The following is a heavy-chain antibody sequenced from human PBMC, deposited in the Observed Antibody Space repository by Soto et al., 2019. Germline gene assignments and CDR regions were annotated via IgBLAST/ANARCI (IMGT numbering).Heavy chain of an antibody. Sequence: SETLSLTCAVYGGSFSGYYWSWIRQPPGKGLEWIGEINHSGSTNYNPSLKSRVTISVDTSKNQFSLKLSSVTAADTAVYYCARGSPDIVATLDYWGQGTLVTVSS. CDR3: ARGSPDIVATLDY. CDR2: INHSGST. J-gene: IGHJ4*02. CDR1: GGSFSGYY. D-gene: IGHD5-12*01. V-gene: IGHV4-34*01.